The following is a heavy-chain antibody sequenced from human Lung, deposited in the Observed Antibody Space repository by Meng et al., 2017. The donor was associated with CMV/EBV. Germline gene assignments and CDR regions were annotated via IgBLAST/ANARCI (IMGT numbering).Heavy chain of an antibody. CDR3: ARHLRGYSWPKSD. CDR2: FFHSGDT. V-gene: IGHV4-39*01. Sequence: GSLRLXXTVTDVSISNSSFFWGWIRQPPGKGLEWIGSFFHSGDTYSNPSLRSRVAISVDTSKNQFSLRLNSVTATDTAMYYCARHLRGYSWPKSDWGQGTLVXVSS. J-gene: IGHJ4*02. D-gene: IGHD1-26*01. CDR1: DVSISNSSFF.